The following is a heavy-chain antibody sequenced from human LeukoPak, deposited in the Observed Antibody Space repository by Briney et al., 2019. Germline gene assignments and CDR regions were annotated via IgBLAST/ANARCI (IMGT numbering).Heavy chain of an antibody. CDR2: INHSGST. Sequence: PSETLSLTCAVYGGSFSGYYWSWIRQPPGEGLEWIGEINHSGSTNYNPSLKSRVTISVDTSKNQFSLKLSSVTAADTAVYYCARRPPPEKVRGVINYYYYYMDVWGKGTTVTVSS. CDR3: ARRPPPEKVRGVINYYYYYMDV. CDR1: GGSFSGYY. V-gene: IGHV4-34*01. D-gene: IGHD3-10*01. J-gene: IGHJ6*03.